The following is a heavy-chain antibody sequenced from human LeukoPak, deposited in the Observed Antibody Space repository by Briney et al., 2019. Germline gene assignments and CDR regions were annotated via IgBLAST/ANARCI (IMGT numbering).Heavy chain of an antibody. Sequence: SETLSLTCDVSGGSMSSSNWRSWVRQPPGKWLEWIGEIYHSGSTNYNPSLKSRVTISVDKSKNQFSLKLSSVTAADTALYYCARVGSSYGYSGYFDYWGQGTLVTVSS. V-gene: IGHV4-4*02. CDR3: ARVGSSYGYSGYFDY. D-gene: IGHD5-18*01. CDR1: GGSMSSSNW. J-gene: IGHJ4*02. CDR2: IYHSGST.